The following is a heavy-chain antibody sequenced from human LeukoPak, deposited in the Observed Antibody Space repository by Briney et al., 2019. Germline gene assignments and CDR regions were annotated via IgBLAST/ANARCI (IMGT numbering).Heavy chain of an antibody. D-gene: IGHD3-10*01. CDR1: GYTFTGYY. Sequence: AASVKLSCTASGYTFTGYYMHWVRHAPGQGLEWMGWINPNSGGTNYAQKFQGRVTMTRDTSISTAYMELSRLRSDDTAVDYCARDLRDITLDYWGQGTLVTVSS. J-gene: IGHJ4*02. V-gene: IGHV1-2*02. CDR3: ARDLRDITLDY. CDR2: INPNSGGT.